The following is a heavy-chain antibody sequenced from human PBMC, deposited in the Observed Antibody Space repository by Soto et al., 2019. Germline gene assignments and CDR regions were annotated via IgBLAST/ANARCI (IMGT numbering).Heavy chain of an antibody. Sequence: QVQLQESGPGLVKPSQTLSLTCTVSGGSISSGGYYWNWIRQHPGKGLEWIGYIYYIGSTYYIPSLKSRVTISLDTSKIRFSLRLSSVTAADTAVYYCARRVFPWGQGTLVTVSS. D-gene: IGHD2-8*01. J-gene: IGHJ5*02. CDR2: IYYIGST. CDR1: GGSISSGGYY. V-gene: IGHV4-31*03. CDR3: ARRVFP.